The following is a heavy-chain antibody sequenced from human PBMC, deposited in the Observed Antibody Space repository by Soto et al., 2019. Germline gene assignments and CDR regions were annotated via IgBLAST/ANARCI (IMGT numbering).Heavy chain of an antibody. D-gene: IGHD4-17*01. V-gene: IGHV3-23*01. J-gene: IGHJ3*02. CDR1: GFTFSSYA. CDR3: AKEIWVDLYRDYASDAFDI. Sequence: GGSLRLSCAASGFTFSSYAMSWVRQAPGKGLEWVSAISGSGGSTYYADSVKGRFTISRDNSKNTLYLQMNSLRAEDTAVYYCAKEIWVDLYRDYASDAFDIWGQGTMVTVSS. CDR2: ISGSGGST.